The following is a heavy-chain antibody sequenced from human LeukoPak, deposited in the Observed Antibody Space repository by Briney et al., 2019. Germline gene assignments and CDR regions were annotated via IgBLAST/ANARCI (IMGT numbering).Heavy chain of an antibody. V-gene: IGHV4-59*01. J-gene: IGHJ4*02. CDR1: GGSISSYY. D-gene: IGHD4-17*01. CDR3: ARGYGDYLFDY. CDR2: IYYSGST. Sequence: SETLSLTCSVSGGSISSYYWSWIRQPPGKGLEWIGYIYYSGSTNYNPSLKSRVTISVDTSKNQLSLKLSSVTAADTAVYYCARGYGDYLFDYWGQGTLVTVSS.